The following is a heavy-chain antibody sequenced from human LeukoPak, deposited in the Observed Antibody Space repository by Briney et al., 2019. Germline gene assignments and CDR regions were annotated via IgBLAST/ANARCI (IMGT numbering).Heavy chain of an antibody. D-gene: IGHD6-13*01. V-gene: IGHV3-30*04. CDR2: ISYDGSNK. Sequence: GGSLRLSCAASGFTFSSYSMHWVRQAPGKGLEWVALISYDGSNKYYADSVKGRFTISRDNSKNTLYLEMNSLRAEDTAVYYCARDSPTTYSSSWYRSWFDYWGQGTLVTVSS. CDR3: ARDSPTTYSSSWYRSWFDY. CDR1: GFTFSSYS. J-gene: IGHJ4*02.